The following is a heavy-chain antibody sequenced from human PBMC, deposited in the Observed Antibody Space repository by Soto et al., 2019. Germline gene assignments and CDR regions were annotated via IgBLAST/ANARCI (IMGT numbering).Heavy chain of an antibody. J-gene: IGHJ4*02. CDR1: GGSVSSGSYY. Sequence: SETLSLTCTVSGGSVSSGSYYWSWIRQPPGKGLEWIGYIYYSGSTNYNPSLKSRVSISVDTSKNQFSLRLSSVTAADTALYFCARDRYYGGADYWGQGTLVTVSS. V-gene: IGHV4-61*01. D-gene: IGHD3-16*01. CDR3: ARDRYYGGADY. CDR2: IYYSGST.